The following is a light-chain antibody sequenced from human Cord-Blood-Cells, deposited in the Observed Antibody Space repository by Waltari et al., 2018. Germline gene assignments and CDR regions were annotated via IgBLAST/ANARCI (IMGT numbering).Light chain of an antibody. J-gene: IGKJ2*01. Sequence: IVMTQSPLSPPVTPGEPASISCRSSQSLLHSNGYNYLDWYLQKPGQSPQLLIYLGSNRASGVPDRFSGRGSGTDFTLKISRVEAEDVGVYYCMQALQTPYTFGQGTKLEIK. CDR2: LGS. CDR1: QSLLHSNGYNY. V-gene: IGKV2-28*01. CDR3: MQALQTPYT.